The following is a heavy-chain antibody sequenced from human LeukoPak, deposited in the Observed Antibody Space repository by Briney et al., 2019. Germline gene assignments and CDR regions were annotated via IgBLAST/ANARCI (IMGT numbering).Heavy chain of an antibody. Sequence: PSETLSLTCTVSGGSISSSSYYWGWIRRPPGKGLELIANIYYSGSTYYNPSLKSRVTISVDTSKNQFSLRLSSVTAANTAVYYCARQTPYLYFDYWGQGTLVTVSS. CDR2: IYYSGST. J-gene: IGHJ4*02. V-gene: IGHV4-39*01. CDR3: ARQTPYLYFDY. D-gene: IGHD2-15*01. CDR1: GGSISSSSYY.